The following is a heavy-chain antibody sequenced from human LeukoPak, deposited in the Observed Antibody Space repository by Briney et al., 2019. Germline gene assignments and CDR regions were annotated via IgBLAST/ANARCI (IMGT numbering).Heavy chain of an antibody. CDR2: ISSISTYI. CDR1: GFTFSSSS. Sequence: PGRSLRLSRSAAGFTFSSSSISSVRQDRGDGLEWVSSISSISTYISYADSVKGRFTISRDNAKNSLYLQMNSLRAEDTAVYYCARDAGYYYDSSGYLPFYYYYYMDVWGKGTTVTVSS. CDR3: ARDAGYYYDSSGYLPFYYYYYMDV. V-gene: IGHV3-21*01. J-gene: IGHJ6*03. D-gene: IGHD3-22*01.